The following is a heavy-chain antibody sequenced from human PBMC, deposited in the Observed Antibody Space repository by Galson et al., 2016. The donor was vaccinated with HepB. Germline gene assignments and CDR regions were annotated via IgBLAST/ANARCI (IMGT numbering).Heavy chain of an antibody. Sequence: ETLSLTCTVSGGSISLYYWSWIRQPPGKGLEWIGYIYSSGSTNYIPSLKSRVTISVDTSKNQFSLRLSSVTAADTAVFYCARAGYFFDGSAYSPDAFDVWGQGTVVTVSS. D-gene: IGHD3-22*01. J-gene: IGHJ3*01. V-gene: IGHV4-59*01. CDR1: GGSISLYY. CDR3: ARAGYFFDGSAYSPDAFDV. CDR2: IYSSGST.